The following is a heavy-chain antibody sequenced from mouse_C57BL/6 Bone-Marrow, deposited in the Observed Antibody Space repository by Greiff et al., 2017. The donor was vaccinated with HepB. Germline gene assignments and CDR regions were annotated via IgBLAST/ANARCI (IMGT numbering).Heavy chain of an antibody. CDR2: ISNLAYSI. CDR3: ARQSLYDGSLMDY. D-gene: IGHD1-1*01. CDR1: GFTFSDYG. Sequence: EVQLVESGGGLVQPGGSLKLSCAASGFTFSDYGMAWVRQAPRTGPEWVAFISNLAYSIYYADTVTGRFTISRENAKNTLYLEMSSLRSEDTAMYYCARQSLYDGSLMDYWGQGTSVTVSS. J-gene: IGHJ4*01. V-gene: IGHV5-15*01.